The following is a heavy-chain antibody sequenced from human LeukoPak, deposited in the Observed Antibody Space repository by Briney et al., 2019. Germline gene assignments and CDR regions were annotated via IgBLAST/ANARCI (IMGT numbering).Heavy chain of an antibody. D-gene: IGHD3-16*01. CDR1: GMSLTDFQ. CDR2: INASGRT. Sequence: KSSETLSLTCIVYGMSLTDFQWGWIRQSPGKGLEWIGEINASGRTNYNPSLKTSVFISRDTSKRQFSLNLTPVTAADTALYYRARGDWGGYFDYWGQRIQVTVSS. V-gene: IGHV4-34*01. CDR3: ARGDWGGYFDY. J-gene: IGHJ4*02.